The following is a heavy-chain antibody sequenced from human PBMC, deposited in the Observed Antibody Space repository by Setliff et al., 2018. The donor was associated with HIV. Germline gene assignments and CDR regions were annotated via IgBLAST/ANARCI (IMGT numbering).Heavy chain of an antibody. Sequence: SETLSLTCTVSGGSIDGYYWSWIRQPPGKGLEWIGYIYYSGNTNYNPSLKSRVTISLDTSKNQIFLKLSSVTAADTAVYYCARGHPIVPTGLVSFYFDHWGQGTLVTVSS. V-gene: IGHV4-59*08. J-gene: IGHJ4*02. CDR2: IYYSGNT. CDR1: GGSIDGYY. CDR3: ARGHPIVPTGLVSFYFDH. D-gene: IGHD2-2*01.